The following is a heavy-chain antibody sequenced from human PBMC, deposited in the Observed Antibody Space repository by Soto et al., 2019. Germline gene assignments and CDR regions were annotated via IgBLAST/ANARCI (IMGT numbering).Heavy chain of an antibody. CDR3: ARAPGGVAGLLDAFDI. D-gene: IGHD6-19*01. CDR2: IYYSGST. Sequence: SETLSLTCTVSGGSISSYYWSWIRQPPGKGLEWIGYIYYSGSTNYNPSLKSRVTISVDTSKNQFSLKLSSVTAADTAVYYCARAPGGVAGLLDAFDIWGQGTIVTL. CDR1: GGSISSYY. J-gene: IGHJ3*02. V-gene: IGHV4-59*01.